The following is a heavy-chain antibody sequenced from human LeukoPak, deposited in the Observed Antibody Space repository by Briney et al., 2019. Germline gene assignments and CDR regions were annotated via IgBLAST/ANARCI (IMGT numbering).Heavy chain of an antibody. CDR3: ARSSSYCGGDCHAFDN. CDR2: IYYSGST. V-gene: IGHV4-61*01. J-gene: IGHJ3*02. D-gene: IGHD2-21*02. CDR1: GGSVSSGSYY. Sequence: SETLSLTCTVSGGSVSSGSYYWSWIRQPPGKGLEWIGYIYYSGSTNYNPSLKSRVTISVDTSKNQFSLKLSSVTAADTAVYYCARSSSYCGGDCHAFDNWGQGTMVTVSS.